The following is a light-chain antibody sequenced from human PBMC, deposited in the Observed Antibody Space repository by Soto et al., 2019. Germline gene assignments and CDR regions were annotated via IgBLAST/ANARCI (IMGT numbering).Light chain of an antibody. CDR2: TAS. Sequence: DIPMTQSPSTLSASVGDRVTITCRASQTINNWLAWYQQKPGKAPKLLIYTASSLESGVPSRFSGSGSGTDFTLTISSLQPDDFATYYCQQYHTYAYTFGQGTKLEIK. J-gene: IGKJ2*01. V-gene: IGKV1-5*03. CDR3: QQYHTYAYT. CDR1: QTINNW.